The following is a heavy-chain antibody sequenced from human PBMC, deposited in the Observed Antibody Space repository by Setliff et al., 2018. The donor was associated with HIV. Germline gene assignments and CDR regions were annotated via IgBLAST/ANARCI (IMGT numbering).Heavy chain of an antibody. CDR3: VKARVDGDYYYYYYMDV. Sequence: GESLRLSCSASGFTYSSYAMHWVRQVPGKGLEYVSAISSNGGSTYYADSVKGRFTVSRDNSKNTLYLQMSSLRAEDTAVYYCVKARVDGDYYYYYYMDVWGKGTTVTVSS. V-gene: IGHV3-64D*09. D-gene: IGHD4-17*01. CDR1: GFTYSSYA. J-gene: IGHJ6*03. CDR2: ISSNGGST.